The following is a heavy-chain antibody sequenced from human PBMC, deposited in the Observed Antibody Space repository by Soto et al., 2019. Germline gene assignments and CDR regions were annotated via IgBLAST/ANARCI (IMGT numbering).Heavy chain of an antibody. CDR2: TYYSGST. CDR3: ARGGWKLFDY. V-gene: IGHV4-59*01. J-gene: IGHJ4*02. D-gene: IGHD6-19*01. Sequence: SETLSLTCTVSGGSISSYYWSWIRQPPGKGLEWIGYTYYSGSTNYNPSLKSRVTISVDTSKNQLSLKLSSVTAADTAVYYCARGGWKLFDYWGQGTLVTVSS. CDR1: GGSISSYY.